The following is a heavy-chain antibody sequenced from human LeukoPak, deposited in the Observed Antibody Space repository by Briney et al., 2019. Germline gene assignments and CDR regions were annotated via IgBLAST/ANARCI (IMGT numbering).Heavy chain of an antibody. Sequence: GGSLRLSCAASGFTFDDYTMHWVRHPPGKGLVWVSRIYVDGRTTNYADSVKGRFTISRDNAKNTVYLEMNSLSVEDTATYYCIRDFRSADLWGQGTLVTVTS. CDR3: IRDFRSADL. J-gene: IGHJ5*02. CDR1: GFTFDDYT. V-gene: IGHV3-74*01. CDR2: IYVDGRTT.